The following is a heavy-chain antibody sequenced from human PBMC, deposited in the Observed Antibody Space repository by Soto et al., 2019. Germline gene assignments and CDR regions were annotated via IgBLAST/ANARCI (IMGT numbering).Heavy chain of an antibody. CDR3: AKGQYGDYVVSYYGMDV. V-gene: IGHV3-33*06. Sequence: GGSLRLSCAASGFTFSSYAMSWVRQAPGEGLEWVAVIWYDGSNKYYADSVKGRFTISRDNSKNTLYLQMSSLRAEDTAVYYCAKGQYGDYVVSYYGMDVWGQGTTVTVSS. J-gene: IGHJ6*02. D-gene: IGHD4-17*01. CDR2: IWYDGSNK. CDR1: GFTFSSYA.